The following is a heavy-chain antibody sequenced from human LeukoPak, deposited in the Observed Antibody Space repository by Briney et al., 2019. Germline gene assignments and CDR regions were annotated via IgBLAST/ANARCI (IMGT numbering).Heavy chain of an antibody. J-gene: IGHJ5*02. CDR3: AREMYSGSYYDHWFDP. Sequence: GGSLRLSCAASGFTVSSNYMSWVRQAPGKGLEWLSVIYSGGSTYYADSVKGRFTISRHNSKNTLYLQMNSLRAEDTAVYYCAREMYSGSYYDHWFDPWGQGTLVTVSS. CDR2: IYSGGST. CDR1: GFTVSSNY. D-gene: IGHD1-26*01. V-gene: IGHV3-53*04.